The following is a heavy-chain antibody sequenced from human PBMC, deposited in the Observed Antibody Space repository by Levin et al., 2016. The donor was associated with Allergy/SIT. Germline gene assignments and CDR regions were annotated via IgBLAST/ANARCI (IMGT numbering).Heavy chain of an antibody. Sequence: VRQAPGKGLEWVSAISGSGGSTYYADSVKGRFTISRDNSKNTLYLQMNSLRAEDTAVYYCAPRPRIAVAGTPTLVDPWGQGTLVTVSS. V-gene: IGHV3-23*01. J-gene: IGHJ5*02. CDR3: APRPRIAVAGTPTLVDP. D-gene: IGHD6-19*01. CDR2: ISGSGGST.